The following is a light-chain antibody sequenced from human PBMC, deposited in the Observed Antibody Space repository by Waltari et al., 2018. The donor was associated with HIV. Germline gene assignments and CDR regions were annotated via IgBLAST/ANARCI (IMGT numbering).Light chain of an antibody. CDR1: SSDIGSYNL. Sequence: QSALTQPASVSGSPGQSITISCTGTSSDIGSYNLVSWYRHHPGKAPKLMIYEGVKRPSGVSDRFSGSKSGNTASLTISGLQAEDEADYYCCSYAGSSTLVFGGGTKLTVL. V-gene: IGLV2-23*01. CDR2: EGV. J-gene: IGLJ3*02. CDR3: CSYAGSSTLV.